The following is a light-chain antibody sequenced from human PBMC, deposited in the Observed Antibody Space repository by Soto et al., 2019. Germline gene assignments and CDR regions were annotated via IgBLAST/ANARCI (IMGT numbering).Light chain of an antibody. CDR3: QQTYTAPRT. Sequence: DIQMTQSPSSLSASVGDRVTITCRASRSINPYLNWYQHKPGKAPRLLISAASSLQSGVPSRFSGSGSGTDVTLTISSLQLEDFATYYCQQTYTAPRTFGQGTKVEIK. CDR1: RSINPY. V-gene: IGKV1-39*01. J-gene: IGKJ1*01. CDR2: AAS.